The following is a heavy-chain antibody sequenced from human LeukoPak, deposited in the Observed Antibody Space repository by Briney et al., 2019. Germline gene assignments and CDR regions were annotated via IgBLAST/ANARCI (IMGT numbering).Heavy chain of an antibody. J-gene: IGHJ4*02. CDR2: ISYDGSNK. CDR1: GFTFSSYG. V-gene: IGHV3-30*03. D-gene: IGHD3-22*01. Sequence: GGSLRLSCAASGFTFSSYGMHWVRQAPGKGLEWVAVISYDGSNKYYADSVKGRFTISRDNSKNTLYLQMNSLRVEDTAVYYCARRNHYESKESDYWGQGTLVTVSS. CDR3: ARRNHYESKESDY.